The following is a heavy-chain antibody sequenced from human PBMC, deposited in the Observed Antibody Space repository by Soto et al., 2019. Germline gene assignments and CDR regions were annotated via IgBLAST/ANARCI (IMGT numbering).Heavy chain of an antibody. Sequence: QVQLVQSGTEVKTSGASVKVSCKASGYSFTSYDINWLRQATGQGPEWMGWVNPNTGDTGLAQRFQARVTLSSDTPINTAYVEVSSLRPDDTAIYSCARAPRPAAIAVLDHWGQGTLVAVSS. V-gene: IGHV1-8*01. CDR3: ARAPRPAAIAVLDH. CDR1: GYSFTSYD. CDR2: VNPNTGDT. J-gene: IGHJ4*02. D-gene: IGHD6-19*01.